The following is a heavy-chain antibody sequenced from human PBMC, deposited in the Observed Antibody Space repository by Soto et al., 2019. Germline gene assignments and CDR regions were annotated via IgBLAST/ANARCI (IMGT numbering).Heavy chain of an antibody. CDR1: GYTFTSYA. V-gene: IGHV1-3*01. CDR3: AREYCSGGSCYLNWFDP. D-gene: IGHD2-15*01. J-gene: IGHJ5*02. Sequence: ASVKVSCKASGYTFTSYAMHWVRQAPGQRFEWMGWINAGNGNTKYSQKFQGRVTITRDTSASTAYMELSSLRSEDTAVYYCAREYCSGGSCYLNWFDPWGQGTLVTVSS. CDR2: INAGNGNT.